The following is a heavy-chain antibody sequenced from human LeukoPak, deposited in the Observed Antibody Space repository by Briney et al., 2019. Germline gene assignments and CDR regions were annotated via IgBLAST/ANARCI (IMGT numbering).Heavy chain of an antibody. Sequence: ASVKVSCKASGYTFTSYGISWVRQAPGQGLEWMGWINPNSGGTNYAQKFQGRVTMTRDTSISTAYMELSRLRSDDTAVYYCARGMEQQLVLFWFDPWGQGTLVTVSS. V-gene: IGHV1-2*02. CDR2: INPNSGGT. CDR3: ARGMEQQLVLFWFDP. CDR1: GYTFTSYG. J-gene: IGHJ5*02. D-gene: IGHD6-13*01.